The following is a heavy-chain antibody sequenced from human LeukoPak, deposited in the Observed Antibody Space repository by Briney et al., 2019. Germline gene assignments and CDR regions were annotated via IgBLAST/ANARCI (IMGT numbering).Heavy chain of an antibody. Sequence: GGSLRLSCAASGSTFSSYAMSWVRQAPGKGLEWVSAISGSGGSTYYADSVKGRFTISRDNSKNTLYLQMNSLRAEDTAVYYCANPPPGFGSAAIGDYFDYWGQGTLVTVSS. D-gene: IGHD2-2*02. CDR2: ISGSGGST. CDR1: GSTFSSYA. J-gene: IGHJ4*02. V-gene: IGHV3-23*01. CDR3: ANPPPGFGSAAIGDYFDY.